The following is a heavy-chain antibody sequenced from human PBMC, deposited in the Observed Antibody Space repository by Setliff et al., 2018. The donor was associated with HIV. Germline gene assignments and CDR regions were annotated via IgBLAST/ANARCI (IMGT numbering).Heavy chain of an antibody. CDR1: GGSINSYF. J-gene: IGHJ4*02. D-gene: IGHD6-13*01. CDR3: ARDASRSWYAFFDF. V-gene: IGHV4-59*12. Sequence: SETLSLTCTVSGGSINSYFWHWIRQPPGKGLEWIGYIYYSGSTYYNPSLKSRVTISRDTSKNSLHLQMNSLRAEDTAVYYCARDASRSWYAFFDFWGQGSLVTVSS. CDR2: IYYSGST.